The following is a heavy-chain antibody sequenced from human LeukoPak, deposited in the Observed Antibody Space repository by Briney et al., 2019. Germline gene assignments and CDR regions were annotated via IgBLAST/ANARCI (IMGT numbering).Heavy chain of an antibody. Sequence: PGGSLRLSCAASGFTFNNYDMNWVRQAPGKGLEWVSYISSSSSIIYYADSVKGRFTISRDTAKNSLYLRMNSLRAEDTAVYYCARSIDIDYWGQGTLVTVSS. J-gene: IGHJ4*02. CDR1: GFTFNNYD. D-gene: IGHD2-21*01. CDR3: ARSIDIDY. V-gene: IGHV3-48*01. CDR2: ISSSSSII.